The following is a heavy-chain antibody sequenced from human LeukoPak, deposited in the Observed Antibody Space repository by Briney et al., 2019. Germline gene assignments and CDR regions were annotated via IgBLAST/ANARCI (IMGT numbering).Heavy chain of an antibody. CDR2: IYYSGST. CDR1: GGSISSYY. CDR3: ARSWVGDTGATFDY. Sequence: SETLSLTCTVSGGSISSYYWSWIRQPPGKGLEWIGSIYYSGSTYYNPSLKSRVTISVDTSKNQFSLKLSSVTAADTAVYYCARSWVGDTGATFDYWGQGTLVTVSS. J-gene: IGHJ4*02. V-gene: IGHV4-39*07. D-gene: IGHD6-25*01.